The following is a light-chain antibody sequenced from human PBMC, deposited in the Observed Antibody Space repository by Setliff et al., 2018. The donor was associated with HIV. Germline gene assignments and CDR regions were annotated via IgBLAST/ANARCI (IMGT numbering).Light chain of an antibody. CDR2: DVT. CDR1: SSDVGAYNY. Sequence: QSVLTQPRSVSGSPGQSVTISCAGSSSDVGAYNYVSWYQHHPGKAPKLMIYDVTKRPSGVPDRFSGSKSDNTASLTISGLQAEDEADYYCSSYTSSSTLNVFGTGTKVTVL. V-gene: IGLV2-11*01. J-gene: IGLJ1*01. CDR3: SSYTSSSTLNV.